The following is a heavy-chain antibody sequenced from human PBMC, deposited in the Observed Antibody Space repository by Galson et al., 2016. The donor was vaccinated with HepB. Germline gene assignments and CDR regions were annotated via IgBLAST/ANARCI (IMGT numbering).Heavy chain of an antibody. D-gene: IGHD6-13*01. CDR3: ATDKRYSSSWPDSCFEF. CDR2: IWHDGKNK. CDR1: GFAFSSHG. J-gene: IGHJ4*02. Sequence: SLRLSCAASGFAFSSHGIHWVRQAPGKGLEWVAVIWHDGKNKYYADSVKGRFTISRDNSKNTVYVQANSLRVEDTAVYYCATDKRYSSSWPDSCFEFWGQGTLVTVSS. V-gene: IGHV3-33*01.